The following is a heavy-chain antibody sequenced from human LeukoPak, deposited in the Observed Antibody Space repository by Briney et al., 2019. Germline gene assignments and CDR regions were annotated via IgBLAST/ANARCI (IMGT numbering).Heavy chain of an antibody. D-gene: IGHD3-9*01. CDR1: GFTFSSYA. Sequence: GGSLRLSCAASGFTFSSYAMSWVRQAPGKGLEWVSAISGSGGSTYYADSVKGRFTISRDNSKNTLYLQMNSLRAEDTAVYYCATQTYYDTLTGSLGGNYFDYWGQGTLVTVSS. CDR2: ISGSGGST. CDR3: ATQTYYDTLTGSLGGNYFDY. J-gene: IGHJ4*02. V-gene: IGHV3-23*01.